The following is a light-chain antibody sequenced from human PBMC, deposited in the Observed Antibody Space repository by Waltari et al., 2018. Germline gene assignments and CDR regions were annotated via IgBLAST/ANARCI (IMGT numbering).Light chain of an antibody. CDR1: RGIDAF. V-gene: IGKV1-39*01. CDR3: QPSYSAPFT. J-gene: IGKJ5*01. Sequence: TCRAIRGIDAFLNWYQQQPGKAPKLLIYDASTLQRVVPPRFSGTRIGTDFSLTISDLQPEDFATYFCQPSYSAPFTFGRGTRLE. CDR2: DAS.